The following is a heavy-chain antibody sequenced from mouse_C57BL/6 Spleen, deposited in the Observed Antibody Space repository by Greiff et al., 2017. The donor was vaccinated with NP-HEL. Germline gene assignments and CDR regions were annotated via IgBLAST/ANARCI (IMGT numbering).Heavy chain of an antibody. CDR1: GYIFTSYW. D-gene: IGHD1-1*01. V-gene: IGHV1-7*01. CDR2: INPSSGYT. Sequence: QVQLQQSGAELAKPGASVKLSCKASGYIFTSYWMHWVKQRPGQGLEWIGYINPSSGYTKYNQKFKDKATLTADKSSRTAYMQLSSLTYDDSAVYYCARDYGSSSLFAYWGQGTLVTVSA. CDR3: ARDYGSSSLFAY. J-gene: IGHJ3*01.